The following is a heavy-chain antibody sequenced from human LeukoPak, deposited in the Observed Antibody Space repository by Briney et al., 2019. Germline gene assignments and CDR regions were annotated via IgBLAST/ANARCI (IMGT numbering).Heavy chain of an antibody. J-gene: IGHJ6*02. CDR2: IHPNDGDT. CDR3: ARDLGDTVVTPRGYGMDV. Sequence: ASVKVSCKASGYTFTNYYMHWVRQAPGQGLEWMGLIHPNDGDTKYAQKFQGRVTMTRDTSTSTVYMELSSLRSEDTAVYYCARDLGDTVVTPRGYGMDVWGQGTTVTVSS. D-gene: IGHD4-23*01. CDR1: GYTFTNYY. V-gene: IGHV1-46*01.